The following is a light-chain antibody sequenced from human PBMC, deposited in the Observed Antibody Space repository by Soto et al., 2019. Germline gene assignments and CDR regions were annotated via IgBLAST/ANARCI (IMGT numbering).Light chain of an antibody. CDR3: QQYNNWPPVSLT. J-gene: IGKJ4*01. CDR1: QSVSSSN. V-gene: IGKV3-15*01. CDR2: GAS. Sequence: EIVMTQSPATLSVSPGERATLSCRASQSVSSSNLAWYQQKPGQAPRLLIYGASTRATGIPARFSGSGSGTEFTLTISSLQSEDFAVYYCQQYNNWPPVSLTFGGGTKVEIK.